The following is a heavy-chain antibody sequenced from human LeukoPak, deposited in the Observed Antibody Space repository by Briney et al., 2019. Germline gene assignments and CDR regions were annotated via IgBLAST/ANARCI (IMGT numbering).Heavy chain of an antibody. CDR3: ARSRYLWLKQWLAYYYYGMDV. D-gene: IGHD6-19*01. CDR1: GGTFISYA. Sequence: ASVKVSCKASGGTFISYAISWVRQAPGQGLEWMGGIIPIFGTANYAQKFQGRVTITADESTSTAYMELSSLRSEDTAVYYCARSRYLWLKQWLAYYYYGMDVWGQRTTVTVSS. V-gene: IGHV1-69*01. CDR2: IIPIFGTA. J-gene: IGHJ6*02.